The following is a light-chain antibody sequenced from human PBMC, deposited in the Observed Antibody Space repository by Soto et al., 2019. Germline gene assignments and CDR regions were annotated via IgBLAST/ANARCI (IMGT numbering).Light chain of an antibody. V-gene: IGLV2-18*02. CDR2: EVN. Sequence: QSVLTQPPSVSGCPGQSVTISCTGTSSDVGSYNRVSWYQQPPGTAPKLMIYEVNNRPSGVPDRFSGSKSGNTASLTISGLQAEDEADYYCSSYTSSTTLVFGGGTKLTV. J-gene: IGLJ2*01. CDR3: SSYTSSTTLV. CDR1: SSDVGSYNR.